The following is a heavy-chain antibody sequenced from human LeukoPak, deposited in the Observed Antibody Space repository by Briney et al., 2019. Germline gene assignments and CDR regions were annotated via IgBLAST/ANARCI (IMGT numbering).Heavy chain of an antibody. V-gene: IGHV4-31*03. CDR3: ARHRAYSSSSPFDY. J-gene: IGHJ4*02. CDR1: GGSISSGGYY. CDR2: IYYSGST. D-gene: IGHD6-6*01. Sequence: SETLSLTCTVSGGSISSGGYYWTWIRQHPGKGLEWIGYIYYSGSTYYNPSLKSRVTISVDTSKNQFSLKLSSVTAADTAVYYCARHRAYSSSSPFDYWGQGTLVTVSS.